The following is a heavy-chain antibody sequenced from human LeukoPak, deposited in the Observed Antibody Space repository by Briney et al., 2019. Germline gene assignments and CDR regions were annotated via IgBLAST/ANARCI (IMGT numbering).Heavy chain of an antibody. CDR1: GGSFSGYY. CDR3: ARGPAGSTDY. D-gene: IGHD6-19*01. CDR2: INHSGST. V-gene: IGHV4-34*01. J-gene: IGHJ4*02. Sequence: SETLSLTCAVYGGSFSGYYWGWIRQPPGKGLEWIGEINHSGSTNYNPSLKSRVTISVDTSKNQFSLKLSSVTAADTAVYYCARGPAGSTDYWGQGTLVTVSS.